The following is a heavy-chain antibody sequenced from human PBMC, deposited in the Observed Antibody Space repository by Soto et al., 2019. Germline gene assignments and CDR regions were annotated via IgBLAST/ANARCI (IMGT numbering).Heavy chain of an antibody. CDR3: ARDGDGYNY. V-gene: IGHV4-61*01. CDR2: IYSSGSS. Sequence: VQLQESGPGLVKPSETLSLTCTVSGGSVSSGSYYWSWIRQPPGKGLEGIGYIYSSGSSSYNPSLKSRVTISVDTSKNQFSLKLSSVTAADTAVYYCARDGDGYNYWGQGTLVTVSS. CDR1: GGSVSSGSYY. D-gene: IGHD5-12*01. J-gene: IGHJ4*02.